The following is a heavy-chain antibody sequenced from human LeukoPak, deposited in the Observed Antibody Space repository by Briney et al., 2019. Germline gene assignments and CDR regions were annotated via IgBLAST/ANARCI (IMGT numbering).Heavy chain of an antibody. Sequence: GGSLRLSCAASGFTFSSYAMSWVRQAPGKGLEWVSAIGGSGGSTYYADSVKGRFTISRDNSKNTLYLQMNSLRAEDTAVYYCANGFRGVITEFDYWGQGTLVTVSS. D-gene: IGHD3-10*01. J-gene: IGHJ4*02. CDR2: IGGSGGST. CDR1: GFTFSSYA. CDR3: ANGFRGVITEFDY. V-gene: IGHV3-23*01.